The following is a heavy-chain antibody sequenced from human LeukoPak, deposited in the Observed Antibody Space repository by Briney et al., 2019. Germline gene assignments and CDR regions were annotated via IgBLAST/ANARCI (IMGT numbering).Heavy chain of an antibody. CDR2: ISAYNGNT. CDR3: ARESCSGGSCYVWFDP. Sequence: VASVKVSCKASGYTFTSYGISWVRQAPGQGLEWMGWISAYNGNTNYAQKLQGRVTITADKSTSTAYMELSSLRSEDTAVYYCARESCSGGSCYVWFDPWGQGTLVTVSS. V-gene: IGHV1-18*01. D-gene: IGHD2-15*01. J-gene: IGHJ5*02. CDR1: GYTFTSYG.